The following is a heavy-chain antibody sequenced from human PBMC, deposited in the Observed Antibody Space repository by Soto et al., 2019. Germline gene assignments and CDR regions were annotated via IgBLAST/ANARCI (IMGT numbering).Heavy chain of an antibody. CDR3: ARDHCSSTSCYTTDAFDI. V-gene: IGHV1-2*04. CDR1: GYTFTGYY. J-gene: IGHJ3*02. D-gene: IGHD2-2*02. Sequence: WASVKVSCKASGYTFTGYYMHWVRQAPGQGLEWMGWINPNSGGTNYAQKFQGWVTMTRDTSISTAYMELSRLRSDDTAVYYCARDHCSSTSCYTTDAFDIWGQGTMVTVSS. CDR2: INPNSGGT.